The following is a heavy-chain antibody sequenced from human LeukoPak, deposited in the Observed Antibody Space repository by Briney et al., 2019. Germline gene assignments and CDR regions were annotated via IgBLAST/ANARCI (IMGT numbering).Heavy chain of an antibody. V-gene: IGHV4-31*03. CDR3: ARRRVVVASTDGASGAFDI. J-gene: IGHJ3*02. D-gene: IGHD2-15*01. CDR2: IYYSGST. Sequence: SETLSLTCTVSGGSISSGGYYWSWIRQHPGKGLEWIGYIYYSGSTYYNPSLRSRVTISVDTSKNQFSLKLSSVTAADTAVYFCARRRVVVASTDGASGAFDIWGQGTMVTVSS. CDR1: GGSISSGGYY.